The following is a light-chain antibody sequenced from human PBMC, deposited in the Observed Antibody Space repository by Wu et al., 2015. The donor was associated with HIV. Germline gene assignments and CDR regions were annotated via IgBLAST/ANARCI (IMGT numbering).Light chain of an antibody. J-gene: IGKJ4*01. V-gene: IGKV3-11*01. CDR3: QQYNRWPPLT. CDR1: RSVSSA. Sequence: EIVLTQSPAALSISPGERATLSCRASRSVSSAVAWYQQKPGQAPRLLIYDASKRATGIPARFTGSGYGTDFTLTISSLRSDDLAIYYCQQYNRWPPLTFGGGTRMEI. CDR2: DAS.